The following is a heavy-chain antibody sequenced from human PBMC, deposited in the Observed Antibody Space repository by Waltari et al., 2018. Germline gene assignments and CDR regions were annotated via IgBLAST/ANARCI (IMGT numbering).Heavy chain of an antibody. CDR2: IYHSGST. CDR1: GYSISSGYY. D-gene: IGHD6-6*01. V-gene: IGHV4-38-2*01. J-gene: IGHJ4*02. CDR3: ARHRSIAALWSD. Sequence: QVRLQESGPGLVKPSETLSLTCAVSGYSISSGYYWGWIRQPPGKGLEWIGSIYHSGSTYYNPSLKSRVTISVDTSKNQFSLKLSSVTAADTAVYYCARHRSIAALWSDWGQGTLVTVSS.